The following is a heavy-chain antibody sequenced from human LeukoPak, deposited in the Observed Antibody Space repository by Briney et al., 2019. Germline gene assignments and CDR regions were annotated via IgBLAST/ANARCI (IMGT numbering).Heavy chain of an antibody. J-gene: IGHJ4*02. V-gene: IGHV3-23*01. CDR1: GFSFSNYA. CDR2: ITGSCGGT. D-gene: IGHD3-9*01. CDR3: AKWGDYDVLTGYYDSDY. Sequence: GASLRLSCAASGFSFSNYAMSWVRQAPGAALELVSAITGSCGGTYYADSVKGRFTISRDNSKNTLYLQMNSLRAEDTAVYYCAKWGDYDVLTGYYDSDYWGQGTLVTVSS.